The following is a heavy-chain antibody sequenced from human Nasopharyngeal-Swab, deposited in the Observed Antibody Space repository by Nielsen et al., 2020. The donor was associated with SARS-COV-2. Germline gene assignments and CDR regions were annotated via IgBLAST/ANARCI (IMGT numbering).Heavy chain of an antibody. CDR3: ARGGYYYDSSGYSLFYFDY. CDR2: ISTNTGNP. Sequence: ASVKVSCKASGYTFTSYAMNWVRQAPGQGLEWMGWISTNTGNPAYAQDFTGRFVFSLDTSVNTAYLQISSLKAEDTAVYYCARGGYYYDSSGYSLFYFDYWGQGSLVTVSS. V-gene: IGHV7-4-1*02. CDR1: GYTFTSYA. D-gene: IGHD3-22*01. J-gene: IGHJ4*02.